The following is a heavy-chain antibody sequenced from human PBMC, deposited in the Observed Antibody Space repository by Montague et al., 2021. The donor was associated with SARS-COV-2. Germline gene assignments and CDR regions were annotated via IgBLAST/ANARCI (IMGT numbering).Heavy chain of an antibody. V-gene: IGHV3-7*01. CDR1: GFTFSSHW. J-gene: IGHJ6*02. Sequence: SLRLSCAGTGFTFSSHWMNWVRQAPGEGLEWVANINQDGSDRRYVDSVKGRFTISKDNAKNSLFLEMNSLRAEDTAVYYCARRNDMDVWGQGTTVTVSS. CDR2: INQDGSDR. CDR3: ARRNDMDV.